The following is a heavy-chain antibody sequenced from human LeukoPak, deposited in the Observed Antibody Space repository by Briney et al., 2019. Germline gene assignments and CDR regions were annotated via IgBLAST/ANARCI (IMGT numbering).Heavy chain of an antibody. CDR1: GGTFSSYA. D-gene: IGHD2-2*01. CDR2: IIPIFGTA. V-gene: IGHV1-69*13. CDR3: ARAPSIVVVPAAMYLDDY. J-gene: IGHJ4*02. Sequence: ASVKVSCKASGGTFSSYAISWVRQAPGQGLEWMGGIIPIFGTANYAQKFQGRVTITADESTSTAYMELSSLRSDDTAVYYCARAPSIVVVPAAMYLDDYWGQGTLVTVSS.